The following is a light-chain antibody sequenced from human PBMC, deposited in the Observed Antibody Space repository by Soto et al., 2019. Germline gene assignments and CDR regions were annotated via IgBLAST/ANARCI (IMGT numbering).Light chain of an antibody. CDR3: QQYANSPLT. Sequence: EIVLTQSPGTLSLSPGEGATLSCRASQSVSSSYLAWYQQKPGQAPRLLIYGASSRATGIPDRFSGSGSGTEFTLTISSLEAEDRAVYYCQQYANSPLTFGPGTKVDIK. V-gene: IGKV3-20*01. CDR1: QSVSSSY. CDR2: GAS. J-gene: IGKJ3*01.